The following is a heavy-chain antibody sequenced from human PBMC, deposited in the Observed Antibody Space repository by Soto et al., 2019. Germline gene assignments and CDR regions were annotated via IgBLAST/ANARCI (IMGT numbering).Heavy chain of an antibody. CDR1: GGSISSGGYY. J-gene: IGHJ4*02. Sequence: QVQLQESGPGLVKPSQTLSLTCTVSGGSISSGGYYWSWIRQHPGKCLEWIGYIYYSGSTYYNPYLKGRITIAVDTSKKQFSRKLSSVTAADTAVYYCATIHGGYCSGGSCYYFDYWVQGTLVTVSS. CDR3: ATIHGGYCSGGSCYYFDY. CDR2: IYYSGST. V-gene: IGHV4-31*03. D-gene: IGHD2-15*01.